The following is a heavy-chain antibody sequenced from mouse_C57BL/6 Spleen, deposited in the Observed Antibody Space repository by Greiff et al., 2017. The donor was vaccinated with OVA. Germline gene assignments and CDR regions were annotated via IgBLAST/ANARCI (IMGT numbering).Heavy chain of an antibody. D-gene: IGHD2-5*01. Sequence: EVQLVESGEGLVKPGGSLKLSCAASGFTFSSYAMSWVRQTPEKRLEWVAYISSGGDYIYYADTVKGRFTISRDNARNTLYLQMSSLKSEDTAMYYCTRDQKSNGGFAYWGQGTLVTVSA. CDR3: TRDQKSNGGFAY. J-gene: IGHJ3*01. CDR2: ISSGGDYI. CDR1: GFTFSSYA. V-gene: IGHV5-9-1*02.